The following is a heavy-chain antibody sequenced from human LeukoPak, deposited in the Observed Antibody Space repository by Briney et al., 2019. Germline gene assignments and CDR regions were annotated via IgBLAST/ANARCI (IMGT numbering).Heavy chain of an antibody. CDR2: AYDSGSA. J-gene: IGHJ5*02. V-gene: IGHV4-59*08. CDR3: ARLEIAAAGNAP. Sequence: SETLSLTCSVSGGSIRDYSWNWIRQPPGKRLEWIGYAYDSGSANYNPSLKSRVTISVDTSKNQFSLKLSSVTAADTAVYYCARLEIAAAGNAPWGQGTLVTVSS. D-gene: IGHD6-13*01. CDR1: GGSIRDYS.